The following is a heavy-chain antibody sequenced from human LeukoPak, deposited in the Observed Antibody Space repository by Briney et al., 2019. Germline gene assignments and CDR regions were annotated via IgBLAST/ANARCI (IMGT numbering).Heavy chain of an antibody. CDR2: INSDGSST. J-gene: IGHJ2*01. CDR1: GFTFSSYW. D-gene: IGHD6-13*01. V-gene: IGHV3-74*01. Sequence: GGSLRLSCAASGFTFSSYWMHWVRQAPGKGLVWVSRINSDGSSTSYADSVKGRFTISRDNAKNTLYLQMNSLRAEDTAVYYCARDPTFSQHPWYFDLWGRGTLVTVSS. CDR3: ARDPTFSQHPWYFDL.